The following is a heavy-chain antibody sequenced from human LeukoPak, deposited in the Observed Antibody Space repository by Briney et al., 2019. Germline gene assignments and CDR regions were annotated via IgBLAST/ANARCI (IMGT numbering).Heavy chain of an antibody. CDR3: ASRAYGSGIDFDY. CDR1: GGTFSSYA. V-gene: IGHV1-69*13. J-gene: IGHJ4*02. Sequence: ASVKVSCKASGGTFSSYAISWVRQAPGQGLEWMGGIIPIFGTANYAQKFQGRVTITADESTSTAYMELSSLRSEDTAVYYCASRAYGSGIDFDYWGQGTLVTVSS. CDR2: IIPIFGTA. D-gene: IGHD3-10*01.